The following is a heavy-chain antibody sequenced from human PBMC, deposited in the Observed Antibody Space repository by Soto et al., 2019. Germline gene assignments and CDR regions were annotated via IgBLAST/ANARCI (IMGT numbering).Heavy chain of an antibody. Sequence: ASVKVSGKASGYTFTGYYMHWVRQAPGQGLEWMGWINPNSGGTNYAQKFQGWVTMTRDTSISTAYMELSRLRSDDTAVYYCARGWQQLKYYYGMDVWGQGTTVTVSS. CDR3: ARGWQQLKYYYGMDV. J-gene: IGHJ6*02. CDR2: INPNSGGT. V-gene: IGHV1-2*04. D-gene: IGHD6-13*01. CDR1: GYTFTGYY.